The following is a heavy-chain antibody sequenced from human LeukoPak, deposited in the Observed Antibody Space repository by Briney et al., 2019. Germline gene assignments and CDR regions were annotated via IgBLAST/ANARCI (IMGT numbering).Heavy chain of an antibody. CDR2: IDPSDSYT. D-gene: IGHD6-19*01. CDR3: ARHFRGAVATYYFDY. V-gene: IGHV5-10-1*01. CDR1: GYSFSNYW. Sequence: GESLRIPCKGSGYSFSNYWINWVRQMPGKGLEWMGRIDPSDSYTNYSPSFQGHVTISADKSVTTAYLQWSSLKASDTAMYYCARHFRGAVATYYFDYWGQGTLVTVSS. J-gene: IGHJ4*02.